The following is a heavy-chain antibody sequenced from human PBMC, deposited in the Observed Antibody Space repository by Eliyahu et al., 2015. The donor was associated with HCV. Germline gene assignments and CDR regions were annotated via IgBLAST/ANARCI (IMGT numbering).Heavy chain of an antibody. V-gene: IGHV4-39*06. CDR2: IYYSGST. J-gene: IGHJ4*02. Sequence: SETLSLTCTVSGGSISSSSYYWGWIRQPPGKGLEWIGSIYYSGSTYYNPSLXSRVTISVDTSKNQFXLKLSXVTAADTAVYYCAREETIFGVVPFDYWGQGTLVTVSS. CDR1: GGSISSSSYY. D-gene: IGHD3-3*01. CDR3: AREETIFGVVPFDY.